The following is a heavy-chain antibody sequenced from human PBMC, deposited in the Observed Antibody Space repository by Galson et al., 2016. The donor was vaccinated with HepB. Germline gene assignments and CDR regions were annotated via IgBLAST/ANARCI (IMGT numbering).Heavy chain of an antibody. D-gene: IGHD6-13*01. CDR1: GFTFSSYG. CDR3: AREFKIAAPGVLDY. V-gene: IGHV3-33*01. CDR2: IWYDGSNK. Sequence: SLRLSCAASGFTFSSYGMHWVRQAPVKALKWVAFIWYDGSNKYYGDSVKGRFTISRDNSKNTVYLQMNSLRAEDTAVYYCAREFKIAAPGVLDYWGQGTLVTVSS. J-gene: IGHJ4*02.